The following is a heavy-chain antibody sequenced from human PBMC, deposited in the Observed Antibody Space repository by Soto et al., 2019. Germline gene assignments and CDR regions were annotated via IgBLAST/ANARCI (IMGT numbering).Heavy chain of an antibody. V-gene: IGHV3-23*01. CDR3: AKSPLVLRFLEWLGIFDY. J-gene: IGHJ4*02. CDR1: GFTFSSYA. CDR2: ISGSGGST. Sequence: GGSLRLSCAASGFTFSSYAMSWVRQAPGKGLEWVSAISGSGGSTYYADSVKGRFTISRDNSKNTLYLQMNSLRAEDTAVYYCAKSPLVLRFLEWLGIFDYWGQGTLVTVSS. D-gene: IGHD3-3*01.